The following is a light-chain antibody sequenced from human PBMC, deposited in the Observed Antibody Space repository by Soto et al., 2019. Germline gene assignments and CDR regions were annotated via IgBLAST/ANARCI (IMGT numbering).Light chain of an antibody. CDR2: EVT. CDR3: SSDAGNYNYV. J-gene: IGLJ1*01. CDR1: SSDVGGYDH. Sequence: QSALTQPPSASGSPGQSVTIPCPGTSSDVGGYDHVSWYQQHPGKAPKLMIYEVTKRPAGVPDRFSGSKAGNTASLTVSGLQAEDEADYYCSSDAGNYNYVFGTGTKVTVL. V-gene: IGLV2-8*01.